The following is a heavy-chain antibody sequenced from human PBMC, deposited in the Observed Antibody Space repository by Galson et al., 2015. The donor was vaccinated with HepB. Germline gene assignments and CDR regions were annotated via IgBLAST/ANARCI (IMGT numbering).Heavy chain of an antibody. CDR1: GYTFTSYG. Sequence: SVKVSCKASGYTFTSYGISWVRQAPGQGLEWMGWISAYNGNTNYAQKLQGRVTMTTDTSTSTAYMELRSLRSDDTAVYYCARAPGYCSSTSCYPLGIVYWCQGTLVTVSS. D-gene: IGHD2-2*01. J-gene: IGHJ4*02. CDR3: ARAPGYCSSTSCYPLGIVY. V-gene: IGHV1-18*01. CDR2: ISAYNGNT.